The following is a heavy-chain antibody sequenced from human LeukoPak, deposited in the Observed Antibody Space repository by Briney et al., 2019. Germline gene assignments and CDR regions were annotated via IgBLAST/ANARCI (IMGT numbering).Heavy chain of an antibody. CDR1: GYTFTSYP. CDR2: ISAYNGNT. Sequence: ASVKVSCKASGYTFTSYPISWVRQAPGQGLEWMGWISAYNGNTNYAQKLQGRVTMTTDTSTSTAYMELRSLRSDDTAVYYCARANGNGDYDSLNYYYGMDVWGQGTTVTVSS. J-gene: IGHJ6*02. D-gene: IGHD4-17*01. V-gene: IGHV1-18*01. CDR3: ARANGNGDYDSLNYYYGMDV.